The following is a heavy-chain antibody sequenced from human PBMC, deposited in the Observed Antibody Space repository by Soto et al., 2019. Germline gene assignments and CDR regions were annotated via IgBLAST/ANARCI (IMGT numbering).Heavy chain of an antibody. J-gene: IGHJ5*02. CDR1: GFTVSSNY. Sequence: EVQLVESGGGLVQPGGSLRLSCAASGFTVSSNYMSWVRQAPGKGLEWVSVIYSGGTTYYADSVKGRFTISRYNSNNTLYLQMNSLRAEDTAVYYCARNSASSDYRGWFDPWGQGTLVTVSS. V-gene: IGHV3-66*01. CDR2: IYSGGTT. CDR3: ARNSASSDYRGWFDP. D-gene: IGHD3-22*01.